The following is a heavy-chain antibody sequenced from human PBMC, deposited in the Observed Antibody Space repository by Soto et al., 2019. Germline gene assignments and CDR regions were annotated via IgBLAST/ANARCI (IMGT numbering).Heavy chain of an antibody. CDR2: ISGSGGST. V-gene: IGHV3-23*01. CDR1: GFTFSSYA. Sequence: GGSLRLSCAASGFTFSSYAMSWVRQAPGKGLEWVSAISGSGGSTYYADSVKARFTISRDNSKNTLFLKMNSLRAENTAFFFFAIALDDSGSSNYYYYGMDVWGQGTTVTVSS. D-gene: IGHD4-17*01. CDR3: AIALDDSGSSNYYYYGMDV. J-gene: IGHJ6*02.